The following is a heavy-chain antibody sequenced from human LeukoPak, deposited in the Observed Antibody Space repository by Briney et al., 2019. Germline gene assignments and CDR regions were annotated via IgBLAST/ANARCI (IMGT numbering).Heavy chain of an antibody. CDR1: GFTFSDYY. D-gene: IGHD2-2*02. CDR3: ARVPIVVVPAAITAYYYYGMDV. J-gene: IGHJ6*02. Sequence: GGSLRLSCAASGFTFSDYYMSWIRQAPGKGLEWVSYISSSGSTIYYADSVKGRFTISRDDAKNSLYLQMNSLRAEDTAVYYCARVPIVVVPAAITAYYYYGMDVWGQGTTVTVSS. CDR2: ISSSGSTI. V-gene: IGHV3-11*01.